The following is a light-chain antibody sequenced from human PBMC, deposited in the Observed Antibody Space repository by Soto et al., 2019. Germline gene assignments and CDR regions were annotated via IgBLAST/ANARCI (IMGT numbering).Light chain of an antibody. V-gene: IGKV3-11*01. CDR2: DAS. J-gene: IGKJ3*01. CDR1: QSVSSY. Sequence: TLSLSPGERATLSCRASQSVSSYLAWYQQKPGQAPRLLIYDASNRATGIPARFSGSGSGTDFTLTISSLEPEDFAVYYCRKRSTIFGPRRKVDIK. CDR3: RKRSTI.